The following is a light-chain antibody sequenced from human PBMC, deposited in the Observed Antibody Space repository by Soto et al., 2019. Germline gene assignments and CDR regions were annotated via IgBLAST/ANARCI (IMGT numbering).Light chain of an antibody. J-gene: IGKJ1*01. CDR2: GAS. CDR1: QSVSGSY. V-gene: IGKV3-20*01. CDR3: QQYNNWPWT. Sequence: EVVLTQSPGTLSLSPGERASLSCRARQSVSGSYYLAWYQQKPGQAPRLLIHGASSRATCIPDRFSGSGSGTYFTLTISSLQSEDFAVYYCQQYNNWPWTVCQGTKVDIK.